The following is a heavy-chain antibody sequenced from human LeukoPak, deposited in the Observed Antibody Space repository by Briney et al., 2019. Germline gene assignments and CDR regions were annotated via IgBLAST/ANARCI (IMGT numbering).Heavy chain of an antibody. CDR1: GYTFTSYD. D-gene: IGHD2-15*01. J-gene: IGHJ3*02. CDR2: MNPNSGNT. Sequence: ASVTVSCKASGYTFTSYDINWVRQAPGQGLEWMGWMNPNSGNTGYAQKFQGRVTITRNTSISTAYMELSSLRSEDTAVYYCARERGYCSGGSCYSGVRDDAFDIWGQGTMVTVSS. V-gene: IGHV1-8*03. CDR3: ARERGYCSGGSCYSGVRDDAFDI.